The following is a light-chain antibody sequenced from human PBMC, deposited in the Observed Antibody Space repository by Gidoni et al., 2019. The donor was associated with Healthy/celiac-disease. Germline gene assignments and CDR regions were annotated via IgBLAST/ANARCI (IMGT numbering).Light chain of an antibody. J-gene: IGKJ4*01. Sequence: DIQMTQSPSSLSASVGDRVTITCRASQSISSYFNWYQQKPGKAPKLLIYAASSLQSGVPSWFSGSGSGTDFTLTISSLQPEDFATYYCQQSYSTPPTFXGXTKVEIK. CDR1: QSISSY. CDR2: AAS. CDR3: QQSYSTPPT. V-gene: IGKV1-39*01.